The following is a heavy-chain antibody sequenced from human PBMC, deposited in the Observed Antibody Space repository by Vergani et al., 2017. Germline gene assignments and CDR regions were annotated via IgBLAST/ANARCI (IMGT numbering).Heavy chain of an antibody. CDR2: IIPIFGTA. CDR3: ASRRGDIVATIRYYGMDV. J-gene: IGHJ6*02. D-gene: IGHD5-12*01. Sequence: VQLVQSGAEVKKPGSSVKVSCKASGGTFSSYAISWVRQAPGQGLEWMGRIIPIFGTANYAQKFQGRVTITADESTSTAYMELSSLRSEDTAVYYCASRRGDIVATIRYYGMDVWGQGTTVTVSS. CDR1: GGTFSSYA. V-gene: IGHV1-69*18.